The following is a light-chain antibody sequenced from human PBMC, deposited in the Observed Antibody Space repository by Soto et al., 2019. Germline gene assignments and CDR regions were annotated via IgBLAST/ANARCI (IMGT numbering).Light chain of an antibody. V-gene: IGKV4-1*01. CDR1: QSVLYNSNNKNY. J-gene: IGKJ4*01. CDR3: QQYYSIPPT. Sequence: DIVMTQSPDSLAVSLGERATINCKSSQSVLYNSNNKNYLAWYQQKPGQPPKLLIYWASTRKSGVPDRFSGSGSGTDFTLSISSLQAEDMAVYFCQQYYSIPPTFGGGTKVEIK. CDR2: WAS.